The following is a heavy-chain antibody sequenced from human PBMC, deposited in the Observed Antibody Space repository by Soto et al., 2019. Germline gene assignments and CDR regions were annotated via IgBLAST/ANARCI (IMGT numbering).Heavy chain of an antibody. D-gene: IGHD1-26*01. J-gene: IGHJ4*02. Sequence: ASETLSLTCSVSGGSVSGGGYYWSWIRQLPGKGLEWIGYIYHTGSTFYNPSLKSRVTILLDTSKSQFSLKLTSVTAADTAMYYCAGSPARSIFDYWGQGTLVTVSS. CDR1: GGSVSGGGYY. V-gene: IGHV4-31*03. CDR2: IYHTGST. CDR3: AGSPARSIFDY.